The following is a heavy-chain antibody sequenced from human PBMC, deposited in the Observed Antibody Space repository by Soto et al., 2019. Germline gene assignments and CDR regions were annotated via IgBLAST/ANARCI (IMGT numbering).Heavy chain of an antibody. V-gene: IGHV3-72*01. J-gene: IGHJ4*02. CDR1: GFSFSDHY. D-gene: IGHD6-19*01. CDR3: AREGAVPGADFEY. CDR2: TRNKGNSYTT. Sequence: EVQLVESGGGLVQPGGSLRLSCVVSGFSFSDHYMNWVRQAPGKGLEWVGRTRNKGNSYTTEYAASVKDRFTISRDDSKNSLYLQMNSLKTEDTAVYYCAREGAVPGADFEYGGQGTLVTVSS.